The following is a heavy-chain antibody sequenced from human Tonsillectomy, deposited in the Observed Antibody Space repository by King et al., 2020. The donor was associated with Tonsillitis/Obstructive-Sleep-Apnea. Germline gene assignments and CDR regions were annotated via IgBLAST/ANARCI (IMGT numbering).Heavy chain of an antibody. D-gene: IGHD6-19*01. CDR1: GYSFTNYW. CDR2: IDPSDSYT. J-gene: IGHJ3*02. V-gene: IGHV5-10-1*01. CDR3: VVPVAGDYTAFDI. Sequence: QLVQSGAEVKKPGASLRISCKGSGYSFTNYWIRWVRQMPGKGLEWMGRIDPSDSYTNYSPSFQGHVTLSADKSISTAYLQWSSLKASDTAMYYCVVPVAGDYTAFDIWGQGTMVTVSS.